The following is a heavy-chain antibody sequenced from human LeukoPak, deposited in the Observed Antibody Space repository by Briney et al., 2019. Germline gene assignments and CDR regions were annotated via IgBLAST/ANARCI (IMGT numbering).Heavy chain of an antibody. D-gene: IGHD4-11*01. Sequence: ASVKVSCKXSGYTFTSDYMHWVRQAPGQGLEWMGIINPSGGSTSYAQKFQGRVTITADTSTDTAYMELSSLRSEDTAVYYCATATTVTGPLDAFDIWGQGTMVTVSS. CDR1: GYTFTSDY. CDR3: ATATTVTGPLDAFDI. CDR2: INPSGGST. J-gene: IGHJ3*02. V-gene: IGHV1-46*01.